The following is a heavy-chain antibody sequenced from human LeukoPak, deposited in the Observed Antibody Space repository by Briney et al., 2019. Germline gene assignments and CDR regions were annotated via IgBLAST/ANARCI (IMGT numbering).Heavy chain of an antibody. CDR1: GFTFGDYA. V-gene: IGHV3-49*03. J-gene: IGHJ5*02. CDR2: IRSKAYGGTT. D-gene: IGHD1-26*01. Sequence: PGGSLRLSCTASGFTFGDYAMSWFRQAPGKGLEWVGFIRSKAYGGTTEYAASVKGRFTISRDDSKSIAYLQMNSLKTEDTAVYYCTRDISIVGATSRTWGQGTLVTVSS. CDR3: TRDISIVGATSRT.